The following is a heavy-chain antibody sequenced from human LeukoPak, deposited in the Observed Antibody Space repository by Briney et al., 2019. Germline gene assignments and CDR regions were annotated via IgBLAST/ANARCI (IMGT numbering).Heavy chain of an antibody. V-gene: IGHV3-49*04. J-gene: IGHJ4*02. CDR2: IRSKAYGGTA. CDR3: TRVYYDSSGYYYVLFYFDY. D-gene: IGHD3-22*01. CDR1: GFTLGDYA. Sequence: PGGSLRLSCTPSGFTLGDYAMSWVRQAPGKGLEWVGFIRSKAYGGTAEYAASVKGRFTISRDDSKSIAYLQMNSLKTEDTAVYYCTRVYYDSSGYYYVLFYFDYWGQGTLVTVSS.